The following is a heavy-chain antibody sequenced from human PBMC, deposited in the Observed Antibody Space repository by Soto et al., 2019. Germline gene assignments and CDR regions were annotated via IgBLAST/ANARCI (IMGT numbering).Heavy chain of an antibody. CDR3: ARDYYDSSGSHPPQDY. J-gene: IGHJ4*02. D-gene: IGHD3-22*01. Sequence: PGGSLRLSCAASGFTFSSYWMHWVRQAPGKGLVWVSRINSDGSSTSYADSVKGRFTISRDNAKNTLYPQMNSLRAEDTAVYYCARDYYDSSGSHPPQDYWGQGTLVTVSS. CDR1: GFTFSSYW. CDR2: INSDGSST. V-gene: IGHV3-74*01.